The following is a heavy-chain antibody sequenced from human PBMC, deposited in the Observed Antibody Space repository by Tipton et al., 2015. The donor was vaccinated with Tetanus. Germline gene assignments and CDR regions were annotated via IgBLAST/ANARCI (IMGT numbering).Heavy chain of an antibody. D-gene: IGHD5-24*01. J-gene: IGHJ3*01. CDR1: GGSISGSY. Sequence: TLSLTCTVSGGSISGSYWNWIRQPPGKGLEWIGYVYYNGNTHYNPALKSRVTISVDTSKNQFSLRLRSVAAAETAVYYCARGGRDAYNNPLGAFDVWGRGTTVTVSS. CDR2: VYYNGNT. V-gene: IGHV4-59*03. CDR3: ARGGRDAYNNPLGAFDV.